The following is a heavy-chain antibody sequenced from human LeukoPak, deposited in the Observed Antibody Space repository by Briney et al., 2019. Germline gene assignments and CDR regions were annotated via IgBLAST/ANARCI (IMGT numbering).Heavy chain of an antibody. J-gene: IGHJ5*02. D-gene: IGHD6-6*01. CDR3: ARDGGGQLVRNWFDP. CDR2: INPSGGST. CDR1: GYTFTSYY. Sequence: ASVKVSCKASGYTFTSYYMHWVRQAPGQGLEWMGIINPSGGSTSYAQKFQGRVTMTRDMSTSTVYMELSSLRSEDTAVYYCARDGGGQLVRNWFDPWGQGTLVTVSS. V-gene: IGHV1-46*01.